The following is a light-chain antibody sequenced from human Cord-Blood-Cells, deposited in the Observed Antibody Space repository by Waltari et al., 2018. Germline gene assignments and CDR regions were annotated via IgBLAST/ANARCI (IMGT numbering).Light chain of an antibody. CDR2: DVS. V-gene: IGLV2-11*01. CDR3: CSYAGSYTYVV. J-gene: IGLJ2*01. Sequence: QSALTQPRPVSGSPGQSVTNSCTGTSSDVGGYNYVSWYQQHPGKAPKLMIYDVSKRPSGVPDRFSGSKSGNTASLTISGLQAEDEADYYCCSYAGSYTYVVFGGGTKLTVL. CDR1: SSDVGGYNY.